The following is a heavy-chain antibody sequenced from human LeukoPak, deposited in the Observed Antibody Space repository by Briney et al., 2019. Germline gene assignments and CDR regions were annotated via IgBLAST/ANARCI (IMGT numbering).Heavy chain of an antibody. D-gene: IGHD3-9*01. J-gene: IGHJ5*02. CDR2: IDKHGSGK. V-gene: IGHV3-7*01. CDR3: AGGSGYLITS. CDR1: GFTFSTSW. Sequence: GGSLRLSCVASGFTFSTSWVTWVRQAPGKGLEWVANIDKHGSGKYYADSVKGRLAISRDYAKNSVFLQMNSLRAEDTAVYYCAGGSGYLITSWGQGTLVTVSS.